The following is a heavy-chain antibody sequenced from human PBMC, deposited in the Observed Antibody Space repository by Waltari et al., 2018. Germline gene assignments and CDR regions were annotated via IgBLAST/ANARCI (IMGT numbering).Heavy chain of an antibody. CDR3: ARDSRGTTRGPFDY. CDR2: IIPILGIA. D-gene: IGHD1-1*01. V-gene: IGHV1-69*04. Sequence: QVQLVQSGAAVKKPGSSVKVSCKASGGTFSSYAISWGRRAPGQGLEWMGGIIPILGIANYAQKFQGRVTITADESTSTAYMELSSLRSEDTAVYYCARDSRGTTRGPFDYWGQGTLVTVSS. J-gene: IGHJ4*02. CDR1: GGTFSSYA.